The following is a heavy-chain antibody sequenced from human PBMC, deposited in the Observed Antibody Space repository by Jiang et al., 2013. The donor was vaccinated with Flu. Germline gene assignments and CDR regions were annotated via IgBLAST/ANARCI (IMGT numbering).Heavy chain of an antibody. CDR2: ISWNSGSI. CDR1: GFTFDDYA. J-gene: IGHJ4*02. CDR3: AKDPYSNQNRVHFDY. V-gene: IGHV3-9*01. Sequence: VQLVESGGGLVQPGRSLRLSCAASGFTFDDYAMHWVRQAPGKGLEWVSGISWNSGSIGYADSVKGRFTISRDNAKNSLYLQMNSLRAEDTALYYCAKDPYSNQNRVHFDYWGQGTLV. D-gene: IGHD4-11*01.